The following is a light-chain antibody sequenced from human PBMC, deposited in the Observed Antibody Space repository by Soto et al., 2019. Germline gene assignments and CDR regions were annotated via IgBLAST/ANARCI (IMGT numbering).Light chain of an antibody. CDR1: QSVRSY. V-gene: IGKV3-11*01. CDR3: QQLSNWPPT. J-gene: IGKJ2*01. CDR2: DAS. Sequence: EIVLTQSQATLSLSPGERATLSCRASQSVRSYVAWYQQKPGQAPRLLISDASNWATGIPARCRGSGSGTDFTLTISSLVPEDSAVYYCQQLSNWPPTFGQGTKLEIK.